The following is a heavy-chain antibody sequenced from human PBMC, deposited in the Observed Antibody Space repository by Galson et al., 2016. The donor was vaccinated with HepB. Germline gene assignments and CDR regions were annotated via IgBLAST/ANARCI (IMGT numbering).Heavy chain of an antibody. CDR3: SKRSPYYFDY. Sequence: SLRLSCAASGLTFSSYAMGWLRRAPGQGLECVATISTDGGYAYYADSVEGRLTISSDNSTNTLYLQSNSLRAEDTAIYYCSKRSPYYFDYWGQGTQVTVSS. V-gene: IGHV3-23*01. D-gene: IGHD3-10*01. J-gene: IGHJ4*02. CDR1: GLTFSSYA. CDR2: ISTDGGYA.